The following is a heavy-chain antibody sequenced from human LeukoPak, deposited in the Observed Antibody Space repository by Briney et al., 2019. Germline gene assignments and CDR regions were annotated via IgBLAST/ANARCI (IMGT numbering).Heavy chain of an antibody. D-gene: IGHD2-15*01. CDR1: GYSFTSYW. J-gene: IGHJ3*02. CDR3: ARHGSVAGDAFDI. V-gene: IGHV5-51*01. CDR2: IYPGDSDT. Sequence: GESLEISCKGSGYSFTSYWIGWVRQMPGKGLEWMGIIYPGDSDTRYSPSFQGQVTISADKSISTAYLQWSSLKASDTAMYYCARHGSVAGDAFDIWGQGTMVTVPS.